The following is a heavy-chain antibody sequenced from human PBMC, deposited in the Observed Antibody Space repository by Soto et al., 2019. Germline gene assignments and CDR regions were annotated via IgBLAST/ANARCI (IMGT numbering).Heavy chain of an antibody. CDR3: VKGNITGWTSYFDY. Sequence: SETLSLTCTVSGDSISSSRYYWGWIRQPPGKGLAWIGTIYYSGRTYYNPSLKSRVTISADTSKNQFSLQLSSVTVSDTAFYYCVKGNITGWTSYFDYWGPGTLVTVSS. CDR2: IYYSGRT. CDR1: GDSISSSRYY. V-gene: IGHV4-39*01. D-gene: IGHD6-19*01. J-gene: IGHJ4*01.